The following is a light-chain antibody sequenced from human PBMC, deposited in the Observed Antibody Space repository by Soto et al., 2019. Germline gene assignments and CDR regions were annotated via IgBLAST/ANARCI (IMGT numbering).Light chain of an antibody. Sequence: DIQLTQSPSFLSASIGDRVTITCRASQGITSYLAWYQQKPGKAPKLLIYRASNLQSGVPSRFSGSGSGTEFTLTISNLQPEDFATYYCQQFNTYPLTFGGGTKVGI. V-gene: IGKV1-9*01. J-gene: IGKJ4*01. CDR2: RAS. CDR1: QGITSY. CDR3: QQFNTYPLT.